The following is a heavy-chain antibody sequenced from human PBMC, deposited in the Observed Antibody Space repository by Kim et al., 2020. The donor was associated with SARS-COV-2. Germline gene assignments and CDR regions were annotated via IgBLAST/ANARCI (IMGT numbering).Heavy chain of an antibody. V-gene: IGHV5-51*01. J-gene: IGHJ6*02. Sequence: GESLKISCKGSGYSFTSYWIGWVRQMPGKGLEWMGIIYPGDSDTRYSPSFQGQVTISADKSISTAYLQWSSLKASDTAMYYCARSKVVPDYWTLGGTNGYYYGMAVWGQGNTVSVSS. CDR1: GYSFTSYW. D-gene: IGHD2-2*01. CDR3: ARSKVVPDYWTLGGTNGYYYGMAV. CDR2: IYPGDSDT.